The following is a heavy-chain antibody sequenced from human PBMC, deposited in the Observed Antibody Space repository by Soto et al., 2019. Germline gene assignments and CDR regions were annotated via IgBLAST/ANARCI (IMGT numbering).Heavy chain of an antibody. CDR3: ARDLAWGTHLWFGELLRHYGMDV. D-gene: IGHD3-10*01. Sequence: SETLSLTCAVSGYSISSGYYWGWIRQPPGKGLEWIGSIYHSGSTYYNPSLKSRVTISVDTSKNQFSLKLSSVTAADTAVYYCARDLAWGTHLWFGELLRHYGMDVWGQGTTVTVS. V-gene: IGHV4-38-2*02. CDR1: GYSISSGYY. J-gene: IGHJ6*02. CDR2: IYHSGST.